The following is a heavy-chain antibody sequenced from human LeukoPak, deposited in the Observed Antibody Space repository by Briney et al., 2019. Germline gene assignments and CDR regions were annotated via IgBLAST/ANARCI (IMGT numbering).Heavy chain of an antibody. CDR2: ISGSGGST. CDR1: GFTFSSYA. Sequence: GGSLRLSCAASGFTFSSYAMSWVRQAPGKGLEWVSAISGSGGSTYYADSVKGRFTISRDNSKNTLYLQMNSLRAEDTAVYYCAKGLSEGGYDFWSGYYALSYYYYYGMDVWGQGTTVTVSS. J-gene: IGHJ6*02. V-gene: IGHV3-23*01. D-gene: IGHD3-3*01. CDR3: AKGLSEGGYDFWSGYYALSYYYYYGMDV.